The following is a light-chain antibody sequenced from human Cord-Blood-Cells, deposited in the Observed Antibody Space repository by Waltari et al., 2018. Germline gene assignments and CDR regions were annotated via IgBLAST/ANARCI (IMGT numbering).Light chain of an antibody. CDR1: QSISSY. J-gene: IGKJ1*01. V-gene: IGKV1-39*02. CDR2: AAS. Sequence: VTITCRASQSISSYLNWYQQKPGKAPKLLIYAASSLQSGVPSRFSGSGSGTEFTLTISSLQSEDFAVYYCQQYNNWPPWTFGQGTKVEIK. CDR3: QQYNNWPPWT.